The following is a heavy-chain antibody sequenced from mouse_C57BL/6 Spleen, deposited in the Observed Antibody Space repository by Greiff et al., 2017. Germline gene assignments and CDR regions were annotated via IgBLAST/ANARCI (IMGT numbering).Heavy chain of an antibody. D-gene: IGHD1-1*01. Sequence: VQLQQSDAELVKPGASVKISCKVSGYTFTDHTIHWMKQRPEQGLEWIGYIYPRDGSTKYNEKFKGKATLTADKSSSTAYMQLNSLTSDDSAVYFCARRRNYYGSSWYFDVWGTGTTVTVSS. J-gene: IGHJ1*03. V-gene: IGHV1-78*01. CDR3: ARRRNYYGSSWYFDV. CDR1: GYTFTDHT. CDR2: IYPRDGST.